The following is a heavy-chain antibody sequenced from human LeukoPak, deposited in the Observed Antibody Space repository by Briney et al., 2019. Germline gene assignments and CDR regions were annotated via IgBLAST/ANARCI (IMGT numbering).Heavy chain of an antibody. CDR2: INPNSGGT. J-gene: IGHJ4*02. CDR3: ARMADFQVVVVAAPMGY. CDR1: GYTFTGYY. D-gene: IGHD2-15*01. Sequence: LGASVKVSCKASGYTFTGYYMHWVRQAPGQGLEWMGWINPNSGGTNYAQKFQGRVTMTRDTSISTAYMELSRLRSDDTAVYYCARMADFQVVVVAAPMGYWGQGTLVTVSS. V-gene: IGHV1-2*03.